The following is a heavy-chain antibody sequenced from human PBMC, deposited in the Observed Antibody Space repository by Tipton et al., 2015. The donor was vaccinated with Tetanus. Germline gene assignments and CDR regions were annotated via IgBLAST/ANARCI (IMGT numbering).Heavy chain of an antibody. CDR1: GGSFSGYY. D-gene: IGHD7-27*01. CDR3: AGSRKLGHNWFDP. CDR2: INHSGST. J-gene: IGHJ5*02. Sequence: TLSLTCAVYGGSFSGYYWSWIRQPPGKGLKWIGEINHSGSTNYNPSLKSRVTISVDTSKNQFSLKLSSVTAADTAVYYCAGSRKLGHNWFDPWGQGTLVTVSS. V-gene: IGHV4-34*01.